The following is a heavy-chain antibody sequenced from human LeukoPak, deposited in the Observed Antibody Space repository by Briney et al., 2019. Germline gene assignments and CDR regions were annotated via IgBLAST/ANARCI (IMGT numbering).Heavy chain of an antibody. J-gene: IGHJ4*02. CDR2: IYYSGST. CDR1: GGSISSGDYY. Sequence: SETLSLTCTVPGGSISSGDYYWSWIRQPPGKGLEWIGYIYYSGSTYYNPSLKSRVTISVDTSKNQFSLKLSSVTAADTAVYYCARGLVRGDYFDYWGQGTLVTVSS. D-gene: IGHD3-10*01. V-gene: IGHV4-30-4*01. CDR3: ARGLVRGDYFDY.